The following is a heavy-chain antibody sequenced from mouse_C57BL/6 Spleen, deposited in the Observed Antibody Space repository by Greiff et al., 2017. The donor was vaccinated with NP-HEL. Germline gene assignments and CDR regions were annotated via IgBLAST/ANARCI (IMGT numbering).Heavy chain of an antibody. V-gene: IGHV1-26*01. J-gene: IGHJ3*01. CDR2: INPNNGGT. CDR3: ARSYYYGSSSWFAY. CDR1: GYTFTDYY. D-gene: IGHD1-1*01. Sequence: VQLKESGPELVKPGASVKISCKASGYTFTDYYMNWVKQSHGKSLEWIGDINPNNGGTSYNQKFKGKATLTVDKSSSTAYMELRSLTSEDSAVYYCARSYYYGSSSWFAYWGQGTLVTVSA.